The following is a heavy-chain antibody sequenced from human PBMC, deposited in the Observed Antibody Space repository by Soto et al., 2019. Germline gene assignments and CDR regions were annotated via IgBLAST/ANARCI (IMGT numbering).Heavy chain of an antibody. V-gene: IGHV4-39*01. CDR3: ARHRASDYGGNHHPYYFDR. CDR2: ISYSGRT. D-gene: IGHD4-17*01. J-gene: IGHJ4*02. CDR1: GASIITDNYF. Sequence: SETLSLTCTVSGASIITDNYFWVWIRQSPRRGLELIGSISYSGRTYDDPSPQSRVTISIDASKNQFSLKLTSVTTADTAVYYCARHRASDYGGNHHPYYFDRWGQGALVTVSS.